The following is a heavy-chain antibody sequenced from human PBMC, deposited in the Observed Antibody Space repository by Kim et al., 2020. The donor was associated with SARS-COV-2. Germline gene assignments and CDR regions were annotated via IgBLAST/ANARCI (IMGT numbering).Heavy chain of an antibody. CDR2: ISVYNGKT. CDR3: ARDRIAARPGWFDP. CDR1: GYSFTTYG. Sequence: ASVKVSCKASGYSFTTYGISWVRQAPGQGPEWMGWISVYNGKTNYAQKFQGRVIMTTDTSTSTAYMELRSLTSDDTAVYYCARDRIAARPGWFDPWGHGTLVSVSS. V-gene: IGHV1-18*01. J-gene: IGHJ5*02. D-gene: IGHD6-6*01.